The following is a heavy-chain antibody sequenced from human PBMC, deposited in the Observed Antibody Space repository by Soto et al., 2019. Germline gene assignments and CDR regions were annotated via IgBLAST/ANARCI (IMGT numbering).Heavy chain of an antibody. V-gene: IGHV3-30*04. CDR1: GFTFRNHA. CDR2: IVHDGRKA. CDR3: ARGDREDILVVVGARPGEYGTDI. Sequence: QVQLVESGGGVVQPGGSLRLSCAASGFTFRNHAMHWVRQAPGKGLECLAVIVHDGRKAFYRDSVKGRFTVSRDNSKNTLYFYMNSLRSEDTGVYYCARGDREDILVVVGARPGEYGTDIWGQGTTVIVSS. D-gene: IGHD2-15*01. J-gene: IGHJ6*02.